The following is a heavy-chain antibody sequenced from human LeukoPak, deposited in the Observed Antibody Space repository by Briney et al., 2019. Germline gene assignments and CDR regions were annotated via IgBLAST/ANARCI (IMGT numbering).Heavy chain of an antibody. Sequence: SETLSLTCTVSGGSISSSSYYWGWIRQPPGKGLEWIGSIYYSGSTYYNASLKSRVTIYVDTSKNQFSLKLSSVTAADTAVYYCARDYYDRSGWFDYWGQGTLVTVSS. CDR1: GGSISSSSYY. J-gene: IGHJ4*02. V-gene: IGHV4-39*02. CDR3: ARDYYDRSGWFDY. D-gene: IGHD3-22*01. CDR2: IYYSGST.